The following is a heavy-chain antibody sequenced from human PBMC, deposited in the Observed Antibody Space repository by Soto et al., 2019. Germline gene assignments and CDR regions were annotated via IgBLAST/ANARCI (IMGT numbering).Heavy chain of an antibody. D-gene: IGHD3-10*01. V-gene: IGHV3-21*01. J-gene: IGHJ5*02. CDR3: ARDPLTSEYNWFDT. Sequence: PGGPLRLSCAACGFTFSSYSMNWVRQAPGKGLESVSSISSSSSYIYYADSVKGRFTISRDNAKNSLYLQMNSLRAEDTAVYYCARDPLTSEYNWFDTWGQGTLLTVSS. CDR2: ISSSSSYI. CDR1: GFTFSSYS.